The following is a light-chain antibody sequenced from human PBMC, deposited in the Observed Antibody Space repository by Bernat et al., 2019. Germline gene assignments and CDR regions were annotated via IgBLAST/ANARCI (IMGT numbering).Light chain of an antibody. Sequence: DIQLTQSPSSLSASVGDRVTITCRASQTISRYLNWYQQKPGRAPNLLLYAASTLQSEVPSRFSGSGSGTDFTLTISSLQPEDFATYYCQQSYSSPLTFGGGTRVEIK. J-gene: IGKJ4*01. CDR1: QTISRY. CDR3: QQSYSSPLT. V-gene: IGKV1-39*01. CDR2: AAS.